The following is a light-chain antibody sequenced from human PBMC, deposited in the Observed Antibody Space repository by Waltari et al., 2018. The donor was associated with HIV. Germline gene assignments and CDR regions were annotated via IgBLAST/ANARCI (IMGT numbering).Light chain of an antibody. J-gene: IGLJ2*01. CDR3: QSGDSTGSDTPVV. V-gene: IGLV3-25*03. Sequence: SYELTQPPSVSVSPGQTAWITCSGDALPKQYAYWYQQKPGQAPVVVIYKDSERPSGIPERFSGSSSGTTVTLTISGVQAEDEADYYCQSGDSTGSDTPVVFGGGTKLSVL. CDR1: ALPKQY. CDR2: KDS.